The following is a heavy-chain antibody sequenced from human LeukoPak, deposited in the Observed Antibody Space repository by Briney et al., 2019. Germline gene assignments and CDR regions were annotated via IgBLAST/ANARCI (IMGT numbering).Heavy chain of an antibody. CDR3: ARVRGGMVRGVITTYYFDY. J-gene: IGHJ4*02. CDR1: GYTFTSYY. CDR2: INPNSGGT. D-gene: IGHD3-10*01. Sequence: ASVKVSCKASGYTFTSYYMHWVRQAPGQGLEWMGWINPNSGGTNYAQKFQGRVTMTRDTSISTAYMELSRLRSDDTAVYYCARVRGGMVRGVITTYYFDYWGQGTLVTVSS. V-gene: IGHV1-2*02.